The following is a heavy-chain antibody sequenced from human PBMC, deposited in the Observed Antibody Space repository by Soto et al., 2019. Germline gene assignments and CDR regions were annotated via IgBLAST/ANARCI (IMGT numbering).Heavy chain of an antibody. V-gene: IGHV1-8*01. D-gene: IGHD3-9*01. CDR3: ARGNISPDYYYGMDV. Sequence: GASVKVSCKASGYTFTSYDINWVRQATGQGLEWMGWMNPNSGNTGYAQKFQGRVTMTRNTSISTAYMELSSLRSEVTAVYYCARGNISPDYYYGMDVWGQGTTVTVSS. CDR1: GYTFTSYD. CDR2: MNPNSGNT. J-gene: IGHJ6*02.